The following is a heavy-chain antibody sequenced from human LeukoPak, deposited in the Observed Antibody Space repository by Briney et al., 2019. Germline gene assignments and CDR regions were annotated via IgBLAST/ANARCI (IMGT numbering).Heavy chain of an antibody. CDR2: ISYDGRNK. CDR3: AKGPLRGTAAAIDY. V-gene: IGHV3-30*18. J-gene: IGHJ4*02. Sequence: GGSLRLSCAASGFTFNNYGMHWVRQAPGKGLEWVAVISYDGRNKHYPDSVKGRFTTSRDISTDTLWLQMDSLRTEDTAVYYCAKGPLRGTAAAIDYWGQGTLVTVSS. CDR1: GFTFNNYG. D-gene: IGHD2-2*01.